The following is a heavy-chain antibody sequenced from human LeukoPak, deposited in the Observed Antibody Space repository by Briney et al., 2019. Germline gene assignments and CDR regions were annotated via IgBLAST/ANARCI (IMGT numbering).Heavy chain of an antibody. D-gene: IGHD6-19*01. J-gene: IGHJ4*02. CDR2: ISSSSSYI. V-gene: IGHV3-21*01. CDR3: ARGIAVAGTSPNYFDY. Sequence: PGGSLRLSCAASGFTFSSYSMNWVRQAPGKGLEWVSSISSSSSYIYYADSVKGRFTISRDNAKNSLYLQMNSLRAEDTAVYYCARGIAVAGTSPNYFDYWGQGTLVTVSS. CDR1: GFTFSSYS.